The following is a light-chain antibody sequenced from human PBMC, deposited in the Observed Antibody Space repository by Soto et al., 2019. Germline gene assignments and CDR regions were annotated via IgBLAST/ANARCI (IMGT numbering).Light chain of an antibody. CDR3: QQYDTSPRT. CDR2: GAS. CDR1: QSVSSNY. J-gene: IGKJ1*01. Sequence: EGMLTQSPGTLSLSPGERATLSCRASQSVSSNYLAWYQQKSGQAPRLLIYGASNRATGIPDRFSGSGSGTDFTLTIRRLEPEDFEVYYCQQYDTSPRTFGQGTKVEFK. V-gene: IGKV3-20*01.